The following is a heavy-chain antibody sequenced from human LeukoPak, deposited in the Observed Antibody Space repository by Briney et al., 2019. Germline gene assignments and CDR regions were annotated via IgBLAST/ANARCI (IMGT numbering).Heavy chain of an antibody. J-gene: IGHJ6*03. CDR1: GGTFSSYA. CDR2: INPNSGGT. D-gene: IGHD6-13*01. V-gene: IGHV1-2*02. Sequence: ASVKVSCKASGGTFSSYAISWVRQASGQGLEWMGWINPNSGGTNYAQKFQGRVTMTRDTSISTAYMELSRLRSDDTAVYYCARDDGAAADYYMDVWGKGTTVTVSS. CDR3: ARDDGAAADYYMDV.